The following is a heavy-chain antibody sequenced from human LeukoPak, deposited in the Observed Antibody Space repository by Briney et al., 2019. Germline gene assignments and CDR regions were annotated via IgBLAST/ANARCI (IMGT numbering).Heavy chain of an antibody. CDR1: GFTFSSYS. D-gene: IGHD4-17*01. V-gene: IGHV3-48*01. J-gene: IGHJ3*02. Sequence: PGGSLRLSCAASGFTFSSYSMNWVRQAPGKGLEWVSYISSSSSTIYYADSVKGRFTISRDNAKNSLYLQMNSLRAEDTAVYYCARDHPWDDYGDYPGLVDIWGQGTMVTVSS. CDR2: ISSSSSTI. CDR3: ARDHPWDDYGDYPGLVDI.